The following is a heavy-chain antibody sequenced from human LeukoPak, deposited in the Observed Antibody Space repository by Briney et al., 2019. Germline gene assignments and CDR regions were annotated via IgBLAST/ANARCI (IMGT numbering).Heavy chain of an antibody. CDR2: IYHSGST. V-gene: IGHV4-38-2*02. D-gene: IGHD4-11*01. Sequence: SETLSLTCTVSGYSISSGYYWGWIRQPPGKGLEWIGSIYHSGSTYYNPSLKSRVTISVDTSKNQFSLKLSSVTAADTAVYYCASPLDYKQWGQGTLVTVSS. CDR1: GYSISSGYY. J-gene: IGHJ4*02. CDR3: ASPLDYKQ.